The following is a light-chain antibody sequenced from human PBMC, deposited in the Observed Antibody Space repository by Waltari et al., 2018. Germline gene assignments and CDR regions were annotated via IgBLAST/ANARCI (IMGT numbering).Light chain of an antibody. J-gene: IGLJ1*01. CDR1: SRDIGVYNL. CDR3: SSYTTSISYV. Sequence: QSALTQPASVSGSPGQSITIPCTGTSRDIGVYNLVSWYQQHPGKAPKLMIYDVTNRPSGVSDRFSGSKSDYTASLTISGLQAEDEADYYCSSYTTSISYVFGTGTRVTVL. CDR2: DVT. V-gene: IGLV2-14*03.